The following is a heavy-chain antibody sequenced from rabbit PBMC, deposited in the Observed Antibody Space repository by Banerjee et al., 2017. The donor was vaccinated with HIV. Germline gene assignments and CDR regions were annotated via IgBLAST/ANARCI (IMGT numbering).Heavy chain of an antibody. V-gene: IGHV1S47*01. D-gene: IGHD4-2*01. CDR1: GFDFSSYY. CDR2: IYSGSSGST. Sequence: QEQLVESGGGLVQPGESLKLSCKASGFDFSSYYMSWVRQAPGKGLEWIGCIYSGSSGSTYYASWAKGRFTITRSTSLNTVDLKMTSLTAADTATYFCAREDYAGVGYGYFDLWGPGTLVTVS. CDR3: AREDYAGVGYGYFDL. J-gene: IGHJ4*01.